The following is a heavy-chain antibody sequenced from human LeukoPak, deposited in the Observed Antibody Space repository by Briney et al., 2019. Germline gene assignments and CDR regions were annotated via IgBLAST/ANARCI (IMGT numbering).Heavy chain of an antibody. CDR1: GYSFSNYW. D-gene: IGHD2-15*01. V-gene: IGHV5-51*01. J-gene: IGHJ3*02. Sequence: GESLKISCKGSGYSFSNYWIGWVRQMPGKGLEWMGIIYPGESETRYSPSVQGQVTISADKSISTTYLQWSSLKASDTAMYYCARGVVAATVDGAFDIWGQGTMVTVSS. CDR2: IYPGESET. CDR3: ARGVVAATVDGAFDI.